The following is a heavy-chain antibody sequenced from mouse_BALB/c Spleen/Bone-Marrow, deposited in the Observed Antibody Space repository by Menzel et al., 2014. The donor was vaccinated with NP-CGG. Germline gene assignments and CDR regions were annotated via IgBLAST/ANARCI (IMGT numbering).Heavy chain of an antibody. CDR3: ARGGTMISSDAMDY. CDR2: ISCYNGAT. D-gene: IGHD2-4*01. CDR1: GYSFTGYY. V-gene: IGHV1S34*01. Sequence: LVKPGASVKISCKASGYSFTGYYMHWVKQSHGKSLEWIGYISCYNGATRYNQKFKGKATFTADTSSSTAHMQFNSLTSEDSWVHFCARGGTMISSDAMDYWGQGTSVTVSS. J-gene: IGHJ4*01.